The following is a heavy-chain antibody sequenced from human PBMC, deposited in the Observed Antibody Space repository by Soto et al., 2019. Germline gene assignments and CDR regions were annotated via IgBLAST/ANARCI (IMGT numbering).Heavy chain of an antibody. CDR1: GGTFSSYA. J-gene: IGHJ6*02. CDR2: IIPIFGTA. D-gene: IGHD3-16*01. Sequence: QVQLVQSGAEVKKPGSSVKVSCKASGGTFSSYAISWVRQAPGQGLEWMGGIIPIFGTANYAQKFQGRVTITADESTSTAYMELSSLRSEDTAVYYCARAASGGGILPYYYYYGMDVWGQGTTVTVSS. CDR3: ARAASGGGILPYYYYYGMDV. V-gene: IGHV1-69*12.